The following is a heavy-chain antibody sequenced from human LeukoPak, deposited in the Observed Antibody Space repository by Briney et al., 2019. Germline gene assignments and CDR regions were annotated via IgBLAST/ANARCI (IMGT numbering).Heavy chain of an antibody. CDR3: ARDALGYCSGGSCGAVWFDP. Sequence: SETLSLTCTVSGYSISSGYYWGWIRQPPGNGLEWIGSIYHSGSTYYNPSLKSRVTISVDTSKNQFSLKLSSVTAADTAVYYCARDALGYCSGGSCGAVWFDPWGQGTLVTVSS. CDR1: GYSISSGYY. D-gene: IGHD2-15*01. CDR2: IYHSGST. J-gene: IGHJ5*02. V-gene: IGHV4-38-2*02.